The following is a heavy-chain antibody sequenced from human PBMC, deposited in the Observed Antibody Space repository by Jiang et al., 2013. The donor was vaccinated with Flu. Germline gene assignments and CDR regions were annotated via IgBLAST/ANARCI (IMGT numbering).Heavy chain of an antibody. CDR1: GGSVSSGGQY. CDR2: IYYSGNT. D-gene: IGHD5-18*01. J-gene: IGHJ4*02. Sequence: PSQTLSLTCTVSGGSVSSGGQYWSWIRQHPGRGLEWIGNIYYSGNTYYNPSLKSRVTISVDTSKNQFSLKLSSVTAADTALYYCARDPGASYINYWGQGTLVTVSS. V-gene: IGHV4-31*03. CDR3: ARDPGASYINY.